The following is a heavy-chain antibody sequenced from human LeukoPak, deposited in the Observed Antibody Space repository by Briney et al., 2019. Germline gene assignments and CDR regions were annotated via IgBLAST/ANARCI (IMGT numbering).Heavy chain of an antibody. CDR3: ARDKGTMTTVTPGYFDS. Sequence: PGGSLRLSCSASGFTFSGFGMHWVRQAPGKGLEYVSSISGDGGSTHYADSVRGRFTISRDNSKSTLYLHMSSLRAEDTAVYYCARDKGTMTTVTPGYFDSWGQGTLVTVSS. J-gene: IGHJ4*02. V-gene: IGHV3-64D*06. CDR1: GFTFSGFG. D-gene: IGHD4-17*01. CDR2: ISGDGGST.